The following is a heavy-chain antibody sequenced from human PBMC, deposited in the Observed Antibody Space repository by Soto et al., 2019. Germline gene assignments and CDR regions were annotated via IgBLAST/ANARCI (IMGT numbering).Heavy chain of an antibody. V-gene: IGHV1-18*01. J-gene: IGHJ3*02. CDR2: ISAYNGNT. D-gene: IGHD3-9*01. CDR3: SRVGAYYDILTGFPYDAFDI. Sequence: ASVKVSCKASGYTFTSYGISWVRQAPGQGLEWMGWISAYNGNTNYAQKLQGRVTMTTDASTSTAYMELRSLRSDDTAAYYCSRVGAYYDILTGFPYDAFDIWGQGTMVTVSS. CDR1: GYTFTSYG.